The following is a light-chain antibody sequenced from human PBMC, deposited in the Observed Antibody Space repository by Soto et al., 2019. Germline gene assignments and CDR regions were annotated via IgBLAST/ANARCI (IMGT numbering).Light chain of an antibody. CDR2: LNSDGSH. V-gene: IGLV4-69*01. J-gene: IGLJ2*01. CDR3: QTWGTGIRVV. Sequence: QLVLTQSPSASASLGASVKLTCTLSSGHSSYAIAWHQQQPEKGPRYLMKLNSDGSHSKGDGIPDRFSGSSSGAERYLTSSSLQPEDEADYYCQTWGTGIRVVFGGGTKLTVL. CDR1: SGHSSYA.